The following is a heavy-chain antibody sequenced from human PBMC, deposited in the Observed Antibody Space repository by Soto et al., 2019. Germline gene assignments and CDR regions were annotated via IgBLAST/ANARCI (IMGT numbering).Heavy chain of an antibody. V-gene: IGHV3-30-3*01. CDR3: ARCLNDFWSGYYYYYYGMDV. Sequence: GGSLRLSCAASGFTFSSYAMHWVRQAPGKGLEWVAVISYDGSNKYYADSVKGRFTISRDNSKNTLYLQMNSLRAEDTAVYYCARCLNDFWSGYYYYYYGMDVWGQGTTVTVSS. J-gene: IGHJ6*02. D-gene: IGHD3-3*01. CDR2: ISYDGSNK. CDR1: GFTFSSYA.